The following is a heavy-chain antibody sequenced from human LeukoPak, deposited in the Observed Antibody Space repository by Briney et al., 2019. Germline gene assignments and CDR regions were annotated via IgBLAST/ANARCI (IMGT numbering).Heavy chain of an antibody. Sequence: KASETLSLTCTVSGYSISSGYYWGWIRQPPGKGLEWIGSIYHSGSTYYNPSLKSRVTISVDTSKNQFSLKVTSATAADTAVYYCARGSWYSSGVWPVFDHWGQGTLITVSS. V-gene: IGHV4-38-2*02. J-gene: IGHJ4*02. D-gene: IGHD6-19*01. CDR2: IYHSGST. CDR1: GYSISSGYY. CDR3: ARGSWYSSGVWPVFDH.